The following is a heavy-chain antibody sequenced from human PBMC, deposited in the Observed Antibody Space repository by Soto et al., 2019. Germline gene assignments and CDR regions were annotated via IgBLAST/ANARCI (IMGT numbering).Heavy chain of an antibody. Sequence: QVQLQESGPGLVKPSGTLSLTCAVSGGSISDNWWSWVRQPPGKGLEWIGEIYHSGTTNYNPSIKSRVTISLDKSASQISLTLNSVTAADTAVYYCARHVAVARTGGFDYWGQGTLVTVSS. CDR2: IYHSGTT. V-gene: IGHV4-4*02. CDR1: GGSISDNW. CDR3: ARHVAVARTGGFDY. D-gene: IGHD6-19*01. J-gene: IGHJ4*02.